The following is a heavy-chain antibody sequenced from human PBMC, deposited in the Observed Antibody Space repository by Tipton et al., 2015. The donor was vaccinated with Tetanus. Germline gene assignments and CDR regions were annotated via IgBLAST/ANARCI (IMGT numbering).Heavy chain of an antibody. CDR2: IHFGGDT. D-gene: IGHD1-7*01. CDR3: SSGSGTAISED. CDR1: GASISNNFFY. V-gene: IGHV4-39*02. Sequence: TLSLTCTVSGASISNNFFYWGWIRQSPGRGLEWIGTIHFGGDTAYNPSLRSRVTMSVDTSRNHVSLKMTSVTAADTALYYCSSGSGTAISEDWGQGTLVTVSS. J-gene: IGHJ4*02.